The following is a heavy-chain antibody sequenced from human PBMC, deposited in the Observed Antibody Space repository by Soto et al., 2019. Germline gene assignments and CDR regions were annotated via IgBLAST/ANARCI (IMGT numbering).Heavy chain of an antibody. CDR3: VGPDWDY. J-gene: IGHJ4*02. Sequence: PGGSLRLSCASSGFTFSSYAMTWVRQAPGKGLEWVSGISKSGTGTYYADSVKGRFTISRDNSKNTLYLQMNSLRGEDTAVYYCVGPDWDYWGQGSLVTVSS. V-gene: IGHV3-23*01. D-gene: IGHD3-9*01. CDR2: ISKSGTGT. CDR1: GFTFSSYA.